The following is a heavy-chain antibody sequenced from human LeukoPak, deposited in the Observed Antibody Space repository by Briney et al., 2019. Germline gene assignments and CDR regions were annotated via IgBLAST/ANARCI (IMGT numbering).Heavy chain of an antibody. D-gene: IGHD6-13*01. Sequence: GASVKVSCKASEYTFTGYYMHWVRQAPGQGLEWMGRINPNSGGTNYAPKVQGRVTMTRDTSSSTAYMELSRLRSDDTAVYYCARVVVSGYSRLGREPDYWGQGTLVTVSS. CDR3: ARVVVSGYSRLGREPDY. J-gene: IGHJ4*02. CDR1: EYTFTGYY. CDR2: INPNSGGT. V-gene: IGHV1-2*06.